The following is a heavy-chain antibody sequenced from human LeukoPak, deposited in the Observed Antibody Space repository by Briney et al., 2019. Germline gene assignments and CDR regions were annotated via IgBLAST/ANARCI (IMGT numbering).Heavy chain of an antibody. D-gene: IGHD3-22*01. V-gene: IGHV3-21*01. Sequence: PGGSLRLSCAASGFTFSIYTMNWVRQAPGKGLEWVSSISSSSRYIYYADSVKGRFTISRDNSKNSLYLQMNSLRAEDTAVYYCVRDFHVRYYDTGAYSYWGQGTLVTVSS. J-gene: IGHJ4*02. CDR2: ISSSSRYI. CDR3: VRDFHVRYYDTGAYSY. CDR1: GFTFSIYT.